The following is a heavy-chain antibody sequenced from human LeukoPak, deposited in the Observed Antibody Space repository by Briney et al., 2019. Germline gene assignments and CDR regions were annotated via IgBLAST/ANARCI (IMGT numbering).Heavy chain of an antibody. CDR3: ARDRMGYQPRYYNYGMDV. D-gene: IGHD2-2*01. V-gene: IGHV4-31*03. CDR2: IYYSGST. J-gene: IGHJ6*02. Sequence: PSETLSLTCTVSGGSISSGGYYWSWIRQHPGKGLEWIGYIYYSGSTYYNPSLKSRVTISVDTSKNQFSLKLSSVTAADTAVYYCARDRMGYQPRYYNYGMDVWGQGTTVTVSS. CDR1: GGSISSGGYY.